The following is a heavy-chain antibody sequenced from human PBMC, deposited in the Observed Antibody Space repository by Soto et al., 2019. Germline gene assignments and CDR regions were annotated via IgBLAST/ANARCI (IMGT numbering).Heavy chain of an antibody. CDR2: IYYSGST. V-gene: IGHV4-31*03. CDR1: GGSISSGGYY. J-gene: IGHJ4*02. Sequence: PSETLSLTCTVSGGSISSGGYYWSWIRQHPGKGLEWIGYIYYSGSTYYNPSLKSRVTISVDTSKNQFSLKLSSVTAADTAVYYCASQGGGIAAAGTDFDYWGQGTLVTVSS. CDR3: ASQGGGIAAAGTDFDY. D-gene: IGHD6-13*01.